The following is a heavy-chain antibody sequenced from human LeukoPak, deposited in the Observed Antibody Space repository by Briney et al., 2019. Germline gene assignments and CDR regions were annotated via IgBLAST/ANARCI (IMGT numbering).Heavy chain of an antibody. V-gene: IGHV3-11*01. D-gene: IGHD1-14*01. CDR2: INSSGSTK. CDR1: GFTFSDYY. CDR3: AREKAGPADY. Sequence: GGSLRLSCAASGFTFSDYYMTWIRQPPGKGLQGVSYINSSGSTKYYADSVKGRFTISRDNAGNSLYLQMNSLRAEDTALYYCAREKAGPADYWGQGTLVTVSS. J-gene: IGHJ4*02.